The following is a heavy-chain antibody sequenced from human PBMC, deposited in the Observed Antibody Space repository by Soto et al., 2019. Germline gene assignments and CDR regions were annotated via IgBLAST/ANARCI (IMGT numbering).Heavy chain of an antibody. CDR3: ARDRGYSGYDSLKN. CDR2: ISYDGSNK. Sequence: QVQLVESGGGVVQPGRSLRLSCAASGFTFSSYAMHWVRQAPGKGLEWVAVISYDGSNKYYADSVKGRFTISRDKSKNTLYLQMNSLRAEDTAVYYCARDRGYSGYDSLKNWGQGTLVTVSS. D-gene: IGHD5-12*01. CDR1: GFTFSSYA. J-gene: IGHJ4*02. V-gene: IGHV3-30-3*01.